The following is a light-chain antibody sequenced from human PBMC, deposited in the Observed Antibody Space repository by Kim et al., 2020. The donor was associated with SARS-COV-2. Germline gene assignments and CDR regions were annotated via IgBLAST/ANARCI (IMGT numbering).Light chain of an antibody. CDR3: QQYNNWPRT. J-gene: IGKJ1*01. Sequence: ETVMTQSPDTLSVSPGERATLSCRASQSVSSNLAWYQQKPGQAPRLLINGASTRATGIPARISGSGSGTEFTLTISSLQSEDFAVYYCQQYNNWPRTFGQGTKVDIK. CDR2: GAS. CDR1: QSVSSN. V-gene: IGKV3-15*01.